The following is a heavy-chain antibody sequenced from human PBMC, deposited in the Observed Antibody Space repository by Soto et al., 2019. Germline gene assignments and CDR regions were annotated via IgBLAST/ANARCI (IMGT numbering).Heavy chain of an antibody. D-gene: IGHD2-8*02. CDR3: AKESAPGAHLVRH. V-gene: IGHV3-9*01. Sequence: PGGSLRLSCAASGFTFDDYSMHWVRHAPGKGLEWVSGISWNSGSIGYADSVKGRFTISRDNAKNSLYLQMNSLRAEDTALYYCAKESAPGAHLVRHWGQGTLVTVSS. CDR2: ISWNSGSI. CDR1: GFTFDDYS. J-gene: IGHJ4*02.